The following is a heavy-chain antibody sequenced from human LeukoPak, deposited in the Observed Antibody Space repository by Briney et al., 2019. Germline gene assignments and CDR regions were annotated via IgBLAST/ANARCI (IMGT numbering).Heavy chain of an antibody. J-gene: IGHJ6*02. CDR3: ARQGPRPYGSGPYGLDV. Sequence: GESLKISCKGSGYSFTSYWIGWVRQMPGKGLEWMGIMYPGGSDTRYSPSFQGQVTISADKSISTAYLQWSSLKASDTAMYYCARQGPRPYGSGPYGLDVWGQGTTVTVSS. CDR2: MYPGGSDT. CDR1: GYSFTSYW. V-gene: IGHV5-51*01. D-gene: IGHD3-10*01.